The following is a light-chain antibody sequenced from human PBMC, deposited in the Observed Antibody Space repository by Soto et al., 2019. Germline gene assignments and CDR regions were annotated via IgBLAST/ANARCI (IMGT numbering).Light chain of an antibody. V-gene: IGKV3-15*01. CDR2: GAS. Sequence: EIVMTQSPSTLSVSRGERATLSCRASQSVSINLAWYQQKPGQAPRLLIYGASTRATGIPARFSGSGSGTEFTLTISSLQSEDFAVYYCQQYNNWPRTFGQGTKVAIK. CDR3: QQYNNWPRT. CDR1: QSVSIN. J-gene: IGKJ1*01.